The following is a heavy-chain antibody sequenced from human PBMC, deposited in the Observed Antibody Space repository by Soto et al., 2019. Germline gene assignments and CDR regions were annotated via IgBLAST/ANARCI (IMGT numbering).Heavy chain of an antibody. J-gene: IGHJ6*02. V-gene: IGHV1-8*01. D-gene: IGHD3-3*01. Sequence: QVQLVQSGAEVKKPGASVKVSCKASGYTFTRYDINWVRQATGQGLEWMGWMNPNSGNTGYAQKFQGRVTMTRNNSISTSYMELSSLRSEDTAVYYCARADDYDFGSCYHDPYDYYGMDVLGQGTTVTVSS. CDR3: ARADDYDFGSCYHDPYDYYGMDV. CDR2: MNPNSGNT. CDR1: GYTFTRYD.